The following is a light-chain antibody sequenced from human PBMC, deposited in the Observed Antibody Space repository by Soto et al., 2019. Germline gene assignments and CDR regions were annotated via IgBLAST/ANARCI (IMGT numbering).Light chain of an antibody. CDR1: QGISSY. CDR3: QQFHSYPFG. Sequence: DIQMTQSPSSVSASVGDRVTITCRASQGISSYLAWYQQKPGKAPKLLIYDASTLQSGVPSRFSGSGSGTEFTLTISSLQPGDFATYNCQQFHSYPFGFGQGTRLEIK. CDR2: DAS. J-gene: IGKJ5*01. V-gene: IGKV1-9*01.